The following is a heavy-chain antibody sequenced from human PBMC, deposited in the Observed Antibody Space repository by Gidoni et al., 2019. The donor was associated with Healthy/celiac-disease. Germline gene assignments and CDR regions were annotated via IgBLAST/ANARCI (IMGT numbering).Heavy chain of an antibody. J-gene: IGHJ4*02. V-gene: IGHV3-30-3*01. D-gene: IGHD3-3*01. Sequence: QVQLVESGGGVVQPGRSLILPCAASGFPFSRYAMHWVRQAPGKGLEWVAVISYDGSNKYYADSVKGRFTISRDNSKNTLYLQMNSLRAEDTAVYYCARDKVFGVVIWYYFDYWGQGTLVTVSS. CDR1: GFPFSRYA. CDR2: ISYDGSNK. CDR3: ARDKVFGVVIWYYFDY.